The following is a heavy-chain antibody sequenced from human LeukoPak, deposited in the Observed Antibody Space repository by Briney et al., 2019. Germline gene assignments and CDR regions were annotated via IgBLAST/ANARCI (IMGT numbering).Heavy chain of an antibody. D-gene: IGHD3-10*01. CDR2: IPYDGSNK. Sequence: GGSLRLSCAASGFTFSSYGMHWVRQAPGKGLEWVAVIPYDGSNKYYADSVKGRFTISRDNSRNTLYLQMNSLRAEDTAVYYCAKGYYGSGSYGELDYWGQGNLVTVSS. J-gene: IGHJ4*02. CDR1: GFTFSSYG. CDR3: AKGYYGSGSYGELDY. V-gene: IGHV3-30*02.